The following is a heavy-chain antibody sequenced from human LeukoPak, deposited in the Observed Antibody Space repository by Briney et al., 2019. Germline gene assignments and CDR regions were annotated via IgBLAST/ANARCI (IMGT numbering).Heavy chain of an antibody. Sequence: SETLSLTCAVYGGSFSSYYWSWIRQPPGKGLEWIGEINHSGSTNYNPSLKSRVTISVDTSKNQFSLKLSSVTAADTAVYYCARGSHGSGSYYNPWGQGTLVTVSS. CDR2: INHSGST. D-gene: IGHD3-10*01. J-gene: IGHJ5*02. CDR3: ARGSHGSGSYYNP. CDR1: GGSFSSYY. V-gene: IGHV4-34*01.